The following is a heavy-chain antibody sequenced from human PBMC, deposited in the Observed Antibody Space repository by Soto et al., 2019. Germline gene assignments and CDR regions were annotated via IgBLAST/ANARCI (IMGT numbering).Heavy chain of an antibody. CDR3: ARDPGTGAALRAYHFDY. J-gene: IGHJ4*02. D-gene: IGHD1-1*01. CDR1: RYSFTIYA. V-gene: IGHV1-3*01. CDR2: INAGNGDT. Sequence: ASVKVSCKAARYSFTIYALHWVRQAPGQRLEVMGWINAGNGDTKYSEKFQGIVTITRDTSANTAYMELSSLRSEDTSVYYCARDPGTGAALRAYHFDYWGQGTLVTVSS.